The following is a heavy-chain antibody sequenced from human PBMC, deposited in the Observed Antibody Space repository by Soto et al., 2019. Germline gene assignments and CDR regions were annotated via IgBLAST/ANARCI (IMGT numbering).Heavy chain of an antibody. CDR1: GGSFRNYA. D-gene: IGHD6-13*01. J-gene: IGHJ6*02. CDR3: ATDSIKGRGSQAAAGQQYHHYYYGMDV. CDR2: IIPILGAM. V-gene: IGHV1-69*01. Sequence: QVRLVQSGAEVKKPESSVKVSCKASGGSFRNYAISWVRQAPGQGLEWMGGIIPILGAMNSAQKFQCRVTMTADESSTTAYRELTSLKSDDTAVYYCATDSIKGRGSQAAAGQQYHHYYYGMDVWGPGTTVIVSS.